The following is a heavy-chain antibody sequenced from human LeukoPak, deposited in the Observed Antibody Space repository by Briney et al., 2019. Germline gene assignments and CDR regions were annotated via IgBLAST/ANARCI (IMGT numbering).Heavy chain of an antibody. CDR2: ISWNSGRI. Sequence: PGGSLRLSCAVSGFTFDDYAMHWARQPPGKGLEWVSSISWNSGRIEYADSVRGRFTISRDNANSSLYLLMNTLRPEDTALYYCAKDTGYDLSPRDHWFDPWGQGTLVTVSS. V-gene: IGHV3-9*01. CDR1: GFTFDDYA. D-gene: IGHD5-12*01. CDR3: AKDTGYDLSPRDHWFDP. J-gene: IGHJ5*02.